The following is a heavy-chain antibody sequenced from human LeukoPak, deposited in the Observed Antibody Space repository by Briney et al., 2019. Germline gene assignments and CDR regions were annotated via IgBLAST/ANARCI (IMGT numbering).Heavy chain of an antibody. D-gene: IGHD3-16*01. CDR3: ATVGLRLGEYVSLDY. V-gene: IGHV1-24*01. J-gene: IGHJ4*02. CDR1: GYTLTELS. Sequence: ASVKVSCKVSGYTLTELSMHWVRQAPGKGLEWMGGFDPEDGETIYAQKFQGRVTMTEDTSTDTAYMELSSLRSEVTAVYYCATVGLRLGEYVSLDYWGQGTLVTVSS. CDR2: FDPEDGET.